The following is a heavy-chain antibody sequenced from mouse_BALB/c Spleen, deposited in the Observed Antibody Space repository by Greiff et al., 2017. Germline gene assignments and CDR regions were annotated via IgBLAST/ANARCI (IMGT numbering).Heavy chain of an antibody. V-gene: IGHV2-9*02. J-gene: IGHJ3*01. CDR3: ARDRRLRRRTWFAY. Sequence: QVQLKESGPGLVAPSQSLSITCTVSGFSLTSYGVHWVRQPPGKGLEWLGVIWAGGSTNYNSALMSRLSISKDNSKSQVFLKMNSLQTDDTAMYYCARDRRLRRRTWFAYWGQGTLVTVSA. CDR1: GFSLTSYG. CDR2: IWAGGST. D-gene: IGHD2-2*01.